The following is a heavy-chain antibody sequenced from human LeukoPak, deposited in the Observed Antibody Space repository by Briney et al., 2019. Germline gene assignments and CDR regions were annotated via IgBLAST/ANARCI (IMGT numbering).Heavy chain of an antibody. CDR3: ARGGGYNWNDNWFDP. Sequence: ASVKVSCKASGYTFTGYYMHWVRQVPGQGLEWMGWINPNSGGTNYAQKFQGRVTMTRDTSISTAYMELSRLRSDDTAVYYCARGGGYNWNDNWFDPWGQGTLVTVSS. CDR1: GYTFTGYY. CDR2: INPNSGGT. J-gene: IGHJ5*02. D-gene: IGHD1-1*01. V-gene: IGHV1-2*02.